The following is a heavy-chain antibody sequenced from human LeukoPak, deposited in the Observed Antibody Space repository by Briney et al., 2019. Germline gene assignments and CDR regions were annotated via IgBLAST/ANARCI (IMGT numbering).Heavy chain of an antibody. Sequence: GGSLRLSCAASGFTFSSYWMSWVRQAPGKGLEWVANIKRDGGEKYYVDSVKGRFTISRDNAKTSLYLQMNSLRAEDTAVYYCARDKVVGATVFDYWGQGTLVTVSS. CDR3: ARDKVVGATVFDY. V-gene: IGHV3-7*01. CDR1: GFTFSSYW. J-gene: IGHJ4*02. CDR2: IKRDGGEK. D-gene: IGHD1-26*01.